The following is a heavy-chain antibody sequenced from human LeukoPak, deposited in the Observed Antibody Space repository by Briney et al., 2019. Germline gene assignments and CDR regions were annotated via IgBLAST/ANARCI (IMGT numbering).Heavy chain of an antibody. CDR2: ISSSSSYI. CDR3: ARDRAAAVTEYFQH. Sequence: GGSLRLSCAASGFTFSSYSMNWVRQAPGKGLEWVSSISSSSSYIYYADSVKGRFTISRDKAKYSLFLQINSLRDEDTAVYYCARDRAAAVTEYFQHWGQGTLVTVSS. D-gene: IGHD6-13*01. CDR1: GFTFSSYS. V-gene: IGHV3-21*01. J-gene: IGHJ1*01.